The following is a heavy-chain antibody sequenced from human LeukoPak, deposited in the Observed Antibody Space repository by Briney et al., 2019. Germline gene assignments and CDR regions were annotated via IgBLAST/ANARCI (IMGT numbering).Heavy chain of an antibody. D-gene: IGHD6-13*01. V-gene: IGHV3-74*01. J-gene: IGHJ6*03. Sequence: GGSLRLSCAASGFTFSSYWMHWVRQAPGKGLVWVPRINSDGSSTSYADSVKGRFTISRDNAKNTLYLQMNSLRAEDTAVYYCARDRIAAADYYYYYMDVWGKGTTVTVSS. CDR3: ARDRIAAADYYYYYMDV. CDR1: GFTFSSYW. CDR2: INSDGSST.